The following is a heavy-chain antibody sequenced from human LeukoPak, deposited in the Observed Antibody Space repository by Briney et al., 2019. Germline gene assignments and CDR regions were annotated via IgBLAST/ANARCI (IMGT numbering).Heavy chain of an antibody. V-gene: IGHV1-2*02. D-gene: IGHD3-3*02. Sequence: ASVKVSCKSSGYTFTASYVHWVRQAPGQGLEWMGWIDPYSGGTSYGHNFQDRVTMTRDTSISTAYMELNRLTSDDTAVYYCARGPSIGLDYWGQGSLVTVSS. CDR3: ARGPSIGLDY. CDR2: IDPYSGGT. CDR1: GYTFTASY. J-gene: IGHJ4*02.